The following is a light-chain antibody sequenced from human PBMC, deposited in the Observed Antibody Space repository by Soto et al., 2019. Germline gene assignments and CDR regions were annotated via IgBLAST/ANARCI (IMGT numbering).Light chain of an antibody. CDR3: QQYGVSPQS. J-gene: IGKJ3*01. V-gene: IGKV3-20*01. CDR1: QSVGSY. CDR2: GAT. Sequence: EIVLTQSPATLSLSPGERATLSCRASQSVGSYLAWYQQKPGQAPRLLVYGATTRATGIPDRFSGSGSGSDFTLIISRLEPEDFAVYFCQQYGVSPQSFGPGTKVDIK.